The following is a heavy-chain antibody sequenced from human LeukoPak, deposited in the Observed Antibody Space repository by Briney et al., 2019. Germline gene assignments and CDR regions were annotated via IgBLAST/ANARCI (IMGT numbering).Heavy chain of an antibody. Sequence: SETLSLTCTVSGGSISSGDYDCSWIRQHPGKGLQWIGYIYYSGSTYYSPSLKSRVTISVDTSKNQFSLKLRSVTAADTAVYYCARARDYDGSSLLDSWGQGTLVTVSS. CDR1: GGSISSGDYD. V-gene: IGHV4-31*03. J-gene: IGHJ4*02. D-gene: IGHD4-23*01. CDR2: IYYSGST. CDR3: ARARDYDGSSLLDS.